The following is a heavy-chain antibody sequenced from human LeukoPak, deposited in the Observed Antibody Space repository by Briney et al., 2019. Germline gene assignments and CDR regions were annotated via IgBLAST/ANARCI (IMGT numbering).Heavy chain of an antibody. CDR3: ASRISIFGVGSL. CDR2: ISSSGSTT. J-gene: IGHJ4*02. V-gene: IGHV3-48*03. CDR1: GFSVSTNY. Sequence: GGSLRLSCAASGFSVSTNYMNWVRQAPGKGLEWVSYISSSGSTTYYADSVKGRFTISRDNAKNSLYLQMNSLRAEDTAVYYCASRISIFGVGSLWGQGTLVTVSS. D-gene: IGHD3-3*01.